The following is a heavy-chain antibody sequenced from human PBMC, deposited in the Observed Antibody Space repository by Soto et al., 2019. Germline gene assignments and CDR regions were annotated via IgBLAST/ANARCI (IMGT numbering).Heavy chain of an antibody. J-gene: IGHJ4*02. CDR1: GYTFTSYY. Sequence: QVQLVQSGAEVKKPGASVKVSCKASGYTFTSYYISWVRQAPGQGLEWMGWISAYNGNTNYAQKFQGRVTTTTDTTTSTAYMEVRRLRSDDTAVYYCARDTPPTDYWGQGTLVTVSS. CDR3: ARDTPPTDY. V-gene: IGHV1-18*01. CDR2: ISAYNGNT.